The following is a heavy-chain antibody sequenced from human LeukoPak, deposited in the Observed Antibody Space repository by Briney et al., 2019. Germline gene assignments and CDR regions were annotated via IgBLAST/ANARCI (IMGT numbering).Heavy chain of an antibody. CDR2: ISSSSSYI. J-gene: IGHJ6*03. D-gene: IGHD2-2*01. Sequence: GGSLRLSCAASGFTFSSYSMNWVRQAPGKGLEWVSSISSSSSYIYYADSVKGRFTISRDNAKNSLYLQMNSLRAEDTAAYYCARVTPHVVVVPAALIDYYYMDVWGKGTTVTVSS. CDR1: GFTFSSYS. V-gene: IGHV3-21*01. CDR3: ARVTPHVVVVPAALIDYYYMDV.